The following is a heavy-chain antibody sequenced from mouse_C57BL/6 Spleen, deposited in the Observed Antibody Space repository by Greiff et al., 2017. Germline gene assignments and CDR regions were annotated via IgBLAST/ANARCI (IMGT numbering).Heavy chain of an antibody. D-gene: IGHD2-5*01. CDR2: ISYDGSN. V-gene: IGHV3-6*01. CDR3: ASYSNYGMDY. CDR1: GYSITSGYY. Sequence: VQLKQSGPGLVKPSQSLSLTCSVTGYSITSGYYWNWIRQFPGNKLEWMGYISYDGSNNYNPSLKNQTSLTRDTSKNQFFLKLNSVTTEDTATYYCASYSNYGMDYWGQGTSGTVAS. J-gene: IGHJ4*01.